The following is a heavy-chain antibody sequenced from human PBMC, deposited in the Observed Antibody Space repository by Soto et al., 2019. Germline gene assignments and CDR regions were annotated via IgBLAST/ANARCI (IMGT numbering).Heavy chain of an antibody. J-gene: IGHJ6*03. CDR2: ISGSGGST. CDR1: GFTFSSYA. D-gene: IGHD6-13*01. Sequence: GGSLRLSCAASGFTFSSYAMSWVRQAPGKGLEWVSAISGSGGSTYYADSVKGRFTISRDNSKNTLYLQMNSLRAEDTAVYYCAKDIAAAGGYHYMDVWGKGTTVTVSS. CDR3: AKDIAAAGGYHYMDV. V-gene: IGHV3-23*01.